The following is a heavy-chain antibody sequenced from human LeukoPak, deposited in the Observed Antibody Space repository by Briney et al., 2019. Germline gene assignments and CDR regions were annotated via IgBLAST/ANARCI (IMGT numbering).Heavy chain of an antibody. CDR1: GFTLSDSS. D-gene: IGHD2-15*01. V-gene: IGHV3-74*01. CDR2: INTDGSTT. Sequence: PRGSLRLSRAASGFTLSDSSFHWVRQASGKGLEWVSRINTDGSTTNYAESVKGRFTISRDNAENTLYLQMNSLRVEDTAVYYCTRRVSATRWFDPWGQGSLVGVSS. CDR3: TRRVSATRWFDP. J-gene: IGHJ5*02.